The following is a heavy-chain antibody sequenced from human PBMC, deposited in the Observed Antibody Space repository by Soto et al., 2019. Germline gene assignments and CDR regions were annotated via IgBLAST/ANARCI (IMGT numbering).Heavy chain of an antibody. J-gene: IGHJ3*02. CDR1: GFSLSTSGVG. V-gene: IGHV2-5*01. Sequence: QITLKESGPTLVKPTQTLTLTCTFSGFSLSTSGVGVGWIRQPPGKALEWLALIYWNDDKRYSPSLKSRLTITKDTSKNQVVLTMTNMETVDTATYYCAHISVSDAFDIWGQGTMVTVSS. CDR3: AHISVSDAFDI. CDR2: IYWNDDK.